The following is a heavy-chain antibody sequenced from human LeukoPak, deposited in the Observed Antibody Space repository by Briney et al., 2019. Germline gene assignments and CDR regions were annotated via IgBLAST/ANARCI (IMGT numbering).Heavy chain of an antibody. J-gene: IGHJ4*02. D-gene: IGHD5-12*01. CDR2: ISYGGNT. Sequence: SETLSLTCTVSGGFISSGGYWWSWIRQHPGKGPEWIGYISYGGNTYYNPSLKSRVAISADTPKNQFSLKLSSTTAADTAVYYCARAPVATPSEFDYWGQGTLVTVSS. CDR1: GGFISSGGYW. V-gene: IGHV4-31*03. CDR3: ARAPVATPSEFDY.